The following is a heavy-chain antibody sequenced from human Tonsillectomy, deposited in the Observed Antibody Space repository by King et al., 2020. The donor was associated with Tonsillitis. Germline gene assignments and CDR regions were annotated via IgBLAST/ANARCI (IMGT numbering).Heavy chain of an antibody. D-gene: IGHD4-23*01. CDR1: GDSISRYY. Sequence: QLQESGPGQVKPSETLSLTCIVSGDSISRYYWSWIRQPPGKRLEWIGYIYYSGSTDYNPSLKSRVTISVDMSKNQFSLKLSSVTAADTAVYYCARDTGVTEGYYFDYWGQGTLVTVSS. V-gene: IGHV4-59*01. CDR3: ARDTGVTEGYYFDY. CDR2: IYYSGST. J-gene: IGHJ4*02.